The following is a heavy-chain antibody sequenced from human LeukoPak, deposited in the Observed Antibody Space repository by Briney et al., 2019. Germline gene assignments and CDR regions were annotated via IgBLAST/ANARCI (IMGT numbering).Heavy chain of an antibody. D-gene: IGHD6-13*01. CDR1: GFTFSNYG. CDR2: IWYDGSNK. CDR3: ARDKSSSWYDY. V-gene: IGHV3-33*01. Sequence: GGSLRLSCAASGFTFSNYGMHWVRQAPGKGLEWVALIWYDGSNKYYADSVKGRFTISRDNSKNTLYLQMNSLRGEDTAVHYCARDKSSSWYDYWGQGTLVTVSS. J-gene: IGHJ4*02.